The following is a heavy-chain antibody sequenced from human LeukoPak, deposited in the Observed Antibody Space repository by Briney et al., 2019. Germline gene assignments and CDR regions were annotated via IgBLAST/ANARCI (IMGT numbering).Heavy chain of an antibody. J-gene: IGHJ4*02. Sequence: GGSLRLSCAASGFTFSSYAMSGARHAPGKGLEWVSPISGSGGSTYYADSVKGRFTIYRDNSKNTLYLQMNSLRAEDTAVYCCAKQWELELYPHLVFWGRGTLVTVSS. V-gene: IGHV3-23*01. CDR2: ISGSGGST. CDR1: GFTFSSYA. CDR3: AKQWELELYPHLVF. D-gene: IGHD1-7*01.